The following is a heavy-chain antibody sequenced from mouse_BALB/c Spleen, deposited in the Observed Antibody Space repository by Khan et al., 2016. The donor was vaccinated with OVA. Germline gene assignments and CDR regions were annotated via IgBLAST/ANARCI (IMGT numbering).Heavy chain of an antibody. CDR1: GYTFTDYA. Sequence: QIQLQQSGPELVRPGVSVKISCKGSGYTFTDYAMYWVKQSLAKSLEWIGLISTYFGNTNYNQKFKGKATMTVDKSSSTAYMELARLTSEDSAIYYCARPAYDGYYDYWGQGTALTVSS. V-gene: IGHV1S137*01. J-gene: IGHJ2*01. CDR3: ARPAYDGYYDY. CDR2: ISTYFGNT. D-gene: IGHD2-3*01.